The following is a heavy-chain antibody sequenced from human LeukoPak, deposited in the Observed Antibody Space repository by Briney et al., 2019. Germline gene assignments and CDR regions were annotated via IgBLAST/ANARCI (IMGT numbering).Heavy chain of an antibody. J-gene: IGHJ4*02. CDR1: GFTFSSYG. Sequence: GGSLRLSCAASGFTFSSYGMHWVRQAPGKRLEWVAFIRYDGSNKYYADSVKGRFTISRDNSKNTLYLQMNSLRAGDTAVYYCAKVGYSYGHSWGQGTLVTVSS. CDR2: IRYDGSNK. D-gene: IGHD5-18*01. V-gene: IGHV3-30*02. CDR3: AKVGYSYGHS.